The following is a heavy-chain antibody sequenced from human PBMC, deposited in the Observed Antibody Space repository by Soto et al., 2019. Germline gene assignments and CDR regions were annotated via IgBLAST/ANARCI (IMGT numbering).Heavy chain of an antibody. CDR2: LYDVDGS. Sequence: DVQLVESGGGLIQPGESLRLSCAAFGLTISGKKYVAWVRKAPGKGLEWVSGLYDVDGSFYADSVRGRFTTSSDSSNTTVYLQMNDLRPDDTAVYYCATWHEREHAYDVWGQGTTVTVSS. CDR3: ATWHEREHAYDV. D-gene: IGHD1-1*01. V-gene: IGHV3-53*01. CDR1: GLTISGKKY. J-gene: IGHJ3*01.